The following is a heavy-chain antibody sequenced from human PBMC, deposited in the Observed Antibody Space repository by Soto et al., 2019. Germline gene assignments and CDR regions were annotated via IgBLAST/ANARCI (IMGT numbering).Heavy chain of an antibody. CDR3: ARLQIEVAGSN. V-gene: IGHV1-2*02. Sequence: ASVKVSCKASGYTFSDYYMHWVRQAPGQGLEWMGWINANSGGTTYAQKFQGRVTMTRDTSTSTAYMELSRLSSDDTAIYYCARLQIEVAGSNWSQGNLISVSS. D-gene: IGHD6-19*01. CDR2: INANSGGT. CDR1: GYTFSDYY. J-gene: IGHJ4*02.